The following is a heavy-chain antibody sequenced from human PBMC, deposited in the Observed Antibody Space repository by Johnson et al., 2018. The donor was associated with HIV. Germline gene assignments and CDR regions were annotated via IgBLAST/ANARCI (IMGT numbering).Heavy chain of an antibody. J-gene: IGHJ3*02. CDR3: AREEPRDNDAFDI. CDR2: INWNGGST. D-gene: IGHD1-1*01. CDR1: GFTSDDYA. V-gene: IGHV3-20*04. Sequence: MQLVESGGSVVRPGGSLRLSCAASGFTSDDYAISWFRLAPGKGLEWVSGINWNGGSTGYADSVKGRFTISRDNAKNSLYLQMNSLRAEDTALYYCAREEPRDNDAFDIWGQGTMVTVSS.